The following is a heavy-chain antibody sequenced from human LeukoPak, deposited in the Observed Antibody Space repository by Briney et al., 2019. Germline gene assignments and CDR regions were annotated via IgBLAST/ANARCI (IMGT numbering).Heavy chain of an antibody. CDR3: ARVYYDFWSGYYGDAFDI. J-gene: IGHJ3*02. V-gene: IGHV4-59*01. CDR2: IYYSGST. D-gene: IGHD3-3*01. Sequence: SETLSLTCTVSGGSISSYYWSRIRQPPGKGLEWIGYIYYSGSTNYNPSLKSRVTISVDTSKNQFSLKLSSVTAADTAVYYCARVYYDFWSGYYGDAFDIWGQGTMVTVSS. CDR1: GGSISSYY.